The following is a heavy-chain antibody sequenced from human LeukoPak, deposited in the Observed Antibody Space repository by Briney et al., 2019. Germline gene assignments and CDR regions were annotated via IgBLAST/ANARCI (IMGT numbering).Heavy chain of an antibody. CDR1: GYTFTSYY. Sequence: AASVKVSCKASGYTFTSYYMHWVRQAPGQGLEWMGWINPNSGGTNYAQKFQGRVTMTRDTSISTAYMELSRLRSDDTAVYYCAREDGYSYGAFDYWGQGTLVTVSS. J-gene: IGHJ4*02. CDR3: AREDGYSYGAFDY. V-gene: IGHV1-2*02. CDR2: INPNSGGT. D-gene: IGHD5-18*01.